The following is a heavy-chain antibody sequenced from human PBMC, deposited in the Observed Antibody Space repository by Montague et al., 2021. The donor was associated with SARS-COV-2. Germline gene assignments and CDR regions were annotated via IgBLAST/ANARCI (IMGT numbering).Heavy chain of an antibody. CDR2: INHSGST. V-gene: IGHV4-34*01. J-gene: IGHJ6*02. CDR3: ARGRTVTTFYYYYGMDV. CDR1: GGSFSGYC. D-gene: IGHD4-17*01. Sequence: SETLSLTCAVYGGSFSGYCWSWIRQPPGKGLEWIGEINHSGSTNYNPSLKSRVTISVDTSKNQFSLKLSFVTAADTAVYYCARGRTVTTFYYYYGMDVWGQGTTVTVSS.